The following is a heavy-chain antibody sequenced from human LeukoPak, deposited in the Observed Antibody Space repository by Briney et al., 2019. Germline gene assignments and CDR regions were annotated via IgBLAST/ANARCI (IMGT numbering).Heavy chain of an antibody. CDR2: IYYSGGT. D-gene: IGHD6-6*01. CDR1: GGSISNYY. CDR3: ARHRAYSSSSPFDY. J-gene: IGHJ4*02. V-gene: IGHV4-59*08. Sequence: SETLSLTCTVSGGSISNYYWTWIRQPLGKGLEWIGYIYYSGGTNYNPSLKSRVIISVDTSKNQFSLRLSSVTAADTAVYYCARHRAYSSSSPFDYWGQGTLVTVSS.